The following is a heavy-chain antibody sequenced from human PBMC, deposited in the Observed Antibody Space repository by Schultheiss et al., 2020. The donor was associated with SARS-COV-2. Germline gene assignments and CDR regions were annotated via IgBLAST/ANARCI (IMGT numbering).Heavy chain of an antibody. CDR3: ARDLKNKIVVVAATTFDY. D-gene: IGHD2-15*01. Sequence: SCAASGFTFSSYAMHWVRQAPGKGLEWVAVISYDGSNKYYADSVKGRFTISRDNSKNTLYLQMNSLRAEDTAVYYCARDLKNKIVVVAATTFDYWGQGTLVTVSS. V-gene: IGHV3-30-3*01. CDR2: ISYDGSNK. J-gene: IGHJ4*02. CDR1: GFTFSSYA.